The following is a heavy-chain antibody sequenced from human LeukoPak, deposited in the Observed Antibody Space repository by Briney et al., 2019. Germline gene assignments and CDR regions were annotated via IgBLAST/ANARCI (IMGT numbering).Heavy chain of an antibody. CDR3: ARGHVGSLHAYYYGMEV. CDR1: GFTFSSYA. J-gene: IGHJ6*02. V-gene: IGHV3-30*04. Sequence: GRSLRLSCAASGFTFSSYAMHWVRQAPGKGLEWVAVISYDGSNKYYADSVKGRFTISRDNSKNTLYLQMNSLRAEDTAVYYCARGHVGSLHAYYYGMEVWGQGTTVTVSS. D-gene: IGHD3-16*01. CDR2: ISYDGSNK.